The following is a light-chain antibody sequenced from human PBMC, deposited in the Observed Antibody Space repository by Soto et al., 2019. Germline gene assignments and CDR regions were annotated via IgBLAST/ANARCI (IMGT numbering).Light chain of an antibody. Sequence: VMTQSAATLSVSPGERAAVSCRASQSLSSNLAWYQQKPGQAPSLLILGASERVTGIPARFSGSGSGTDFTLTISSLEPEDFAVYYCPQYASSPWTFAQGTKA. CDR3: PQYASSPWT. J-gene: IGKJ1*01. V-gene: IGKV3-15*01. CDR2: GAS. CDR1: QSLSSN.